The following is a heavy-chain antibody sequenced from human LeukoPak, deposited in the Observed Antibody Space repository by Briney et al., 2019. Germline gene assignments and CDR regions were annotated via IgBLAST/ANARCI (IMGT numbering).Heavy chain of an antibody. J-gene: IGHJ4*02. CDR1: GGSISSGGYS. CDR3: VRIFGVAVIDY. CDR2: IYHSGST. D-gene: IGHD3-3*01. Sequence: PSETLSLTCAVSGGSISSGGYSWSWIRQPPGKGLEWIGYIYHSGSTYYNPSLKSRVTISVDRSKNQFSLKLSSVTAADTAVYYCVRIFGVAVIDYWGQGTLVTVSS. V-gene: IGHV4-30-2*01.